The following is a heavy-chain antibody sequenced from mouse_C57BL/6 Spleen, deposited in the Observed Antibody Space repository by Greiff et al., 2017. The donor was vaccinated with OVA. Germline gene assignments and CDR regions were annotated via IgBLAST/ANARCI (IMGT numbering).Heavy chain of an antibody. Sequence: EVQLVESGPGLVKPSQSLSLTCSVTGYSITSGYYWNWIRQFPGNKLEWMGYISYDGSNNYNPSLKNRISITRDTSKNQFFLKLNSVTTEDTATYYCARDRDYYGSSQAWFAYWGQGTLVTVSA. CDR3: ARDRDYYGSSQAWFAY. J-gene: IGHJ3*01. D-gene: IGHD1-1*01. V-gene: IGHV3-6*01. CDR1: GYSITSGYY. CDR2: ISYDGSN.